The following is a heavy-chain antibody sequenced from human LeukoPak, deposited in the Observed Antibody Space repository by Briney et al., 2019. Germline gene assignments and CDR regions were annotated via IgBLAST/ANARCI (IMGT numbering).Heavy chain of an antibody. V-gene: IGHV3-9*01. J-gene: IGHJ5*02. Sequence: PGGSLRLSCAASGFTFSSYAMSWVRQAPGKGLEWVSGISWNSGSIGYADSVKGRFTISRDNAKNSLYLQMNSLRAEDTALYYCAKDGAFGELSSWFDPWGQGTLVTVSS. D-gene: IGHD3-10*01. CDR1: GFTFSSYA. CDR2: ISWNSGSI. CDR3: AKDGAFGELSSWFDP.